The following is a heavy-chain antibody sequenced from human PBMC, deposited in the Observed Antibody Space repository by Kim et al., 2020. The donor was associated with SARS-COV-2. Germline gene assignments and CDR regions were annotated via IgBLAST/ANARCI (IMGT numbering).Heavy chain of an antibody. D-gene: IGHD3-3*01. CDR3: AKVGYDFWSGYPNNDAFDI. CDR1: GFTFSSYA. J-gene: IGHJ3*02. Sequence: GGSLRLSCAASGFTFSSYAMSWVRQAPGKGLEWVSAISGSGGSTYYADSVKGRFTISRDNSKNTLYLQMNSLRAEDTAVYYCAKVGYDFWSGYPNNDAFDIWGQGTMVTVSS. V-gene: IGHV3-23*01. CDR2: ISGSGGST.